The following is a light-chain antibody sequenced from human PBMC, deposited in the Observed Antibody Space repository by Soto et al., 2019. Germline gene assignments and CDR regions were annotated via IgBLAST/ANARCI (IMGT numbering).Light chain of an antibody. Sequence: EIVLTQSPGTLSLSPGERATLSCRASQSVSSSYLAWYQQKPGQAPRLLIYGASSRATGIPYRFSGSGSGTDFTLTISRLEPEDFAMYYCQQYGSSPFTFGPGTKVDIK. CDR2: GAS. CDR1: QSVSSSY. CDR3: QQYGSSPFT. V-gene: IGKV3-20*01. J-gene: IGKJ3*01.